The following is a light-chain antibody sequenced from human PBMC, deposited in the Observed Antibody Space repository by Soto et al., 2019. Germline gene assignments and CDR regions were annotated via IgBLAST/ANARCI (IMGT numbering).Light chain of an antibody. Sequence: LTQPASVSGSPGQPITISCTGTSSDVGSYNLVSWYQQHPGKAPKLMIYEVSKRPSGVSNRFSGSKSGNTASLTISGLQAEDEADYYCCSYAGSSTLDVFGTGTKVTVL. V-gene: IGLV2-23*02. J-gene: IGLJ1*01. CDR2: EVS. CDR1: SSDVGSYNL. CDR3: CSYAGSSTLDV.